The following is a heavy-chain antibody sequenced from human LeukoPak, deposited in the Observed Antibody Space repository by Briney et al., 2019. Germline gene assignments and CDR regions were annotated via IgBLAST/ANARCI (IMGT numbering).Heavy chain of an antibody. V-gene: IGHV3-7*01. J-gene: IGHJ4*02. Sequence: PGGSLRLSCAPSGFPFRSYWMSWVRQAPGKGLEWVANIKQDGNEKYYVDSVKGRFTISRDNAKNSLYLQMNSLRAEDTAVYYCARANSHNWNFGDESNFDYWGQGTLVTVSS. CDR3: ARANSHNWNFGDESNFDY. CDR2: IKQDGNEK. D-gene: IGHD1-7*01. CDR1: GFPFRSYW.